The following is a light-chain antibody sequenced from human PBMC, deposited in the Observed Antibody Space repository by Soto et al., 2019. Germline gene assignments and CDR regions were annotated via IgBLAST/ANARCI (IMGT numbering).Light chain of an antibody. J-gene: IGLJ1*01. Sequence: QSALTQPRSVSGSPGQSVTISCTGTSIDVGRYNSVSWYQQHPGKVPKLMIYDVSERPSGVPDRFSGSKSGNTASLTISGLQAEDEADYYCCSYAGNYYVFGTGTKVTVL. CDR2: DVS. V-gene: IGLV2-11*01. CDR1: SIDVGRYNS. CDR3: CSYAGNYYV.